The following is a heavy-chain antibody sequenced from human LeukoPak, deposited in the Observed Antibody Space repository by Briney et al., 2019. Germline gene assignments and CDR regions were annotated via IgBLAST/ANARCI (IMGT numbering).Heavy chain of an antibody. D-gene: IGHD4-17*01. V-gene: IGHV4-4*07. CDR3: AREGHDYGDYFFLFVY. J-gene: IGHJ4*02. CDR1: GGSIRSYY. Sequence: SETLSLTCTVSGGSIRSYYWSWIRQPAGKGLEWIGRIYTSGSTNYNPSLKSRVTMSVDTSKNQFSLKLSSVTAADTAVYYCAREGHDYGDYFFLFVYWGQGTLVTVSS. CDR2: IYTSGST.